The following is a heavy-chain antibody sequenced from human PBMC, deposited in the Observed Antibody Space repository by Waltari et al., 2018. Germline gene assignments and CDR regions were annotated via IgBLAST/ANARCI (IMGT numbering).Heavy chain of an antibody. Sequence: QVQLVQSGAEVKKPGASVKVSCKASGYTFTSYAMHWVRQAPGQRLEWMGWINAGNGNTKYSQKFQDRVTITRDTSASTAYMELSSLRSEDTAVYYCARLNYYDSSGYYYENFDYWGQGTLVTVSS. D-gene: IGHD3-22*01. CDR3: ARLNYYDSSGYYYENFDY. CDR2: INAGNGNT. V-gene: IGHV1-3*01. J-gene: IGHJ4*02. CDR1: GYTFTSYA.